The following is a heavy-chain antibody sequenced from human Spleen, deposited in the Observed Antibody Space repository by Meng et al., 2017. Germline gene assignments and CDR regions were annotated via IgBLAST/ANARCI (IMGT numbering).Heavy chain of an antibody. Sequence: SETLSLTCTVSGGSISSGGHYWSWIRQHPGKGLEWIGHIYYSGSPHYNPSLKSRVTISVDTSKNQFSLKLSSVTAADTAVFYCARVGYHDSISYYYDHCGQAMLVTVSS. V-gene: IGHV4-31*03. CDR2: IYYSGSP. J-gene: IGHJ4*02. CDR3: ARVGYHDSISYYYDH. CDR1: GGSISSGGHY. D-gene: IGHD3-22*01.